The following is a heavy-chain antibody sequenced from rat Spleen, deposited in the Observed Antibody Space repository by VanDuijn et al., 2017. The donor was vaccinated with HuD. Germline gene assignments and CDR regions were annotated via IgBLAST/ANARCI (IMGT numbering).Heavy chain of an antibody. CDR1: GFTFSRYW. J-gene: IGHJ4*01. V-gene: IGHV5-58*01. CDR3: GKDMNYFSTYPFYLMGA. Sequence: EVQLAETGGGLVQPGRSLKLSCVASGFTFSRYWMYWVRQAPGEGLEWLSSISPDGGSTYYPDSMKGRFTISRDNAENTVYLQMNSLRSEDTATYFCGKDMNYFSTYPFYLMGAWGQGTSVTVSS. D-gene: IGHD1-2*01. CDR2: ISPDGGST.